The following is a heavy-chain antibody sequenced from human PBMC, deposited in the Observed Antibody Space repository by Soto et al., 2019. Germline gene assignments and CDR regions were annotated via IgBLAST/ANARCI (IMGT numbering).Heavy chain of an antibody. CDR3: ARDAKGYYDILTGYRPSYYFDY. V-gene: IGHV1-69*13. J-gene: IGHJ4*02. CDR2: IIPIFGTA. D-gene: IGHD3-9*01. Sequence: SVKVSCKASGGTFSSYAISWVRQAPGQGLEWMGGIIPIFGTANYAQKFQGRVTITADESTSTAYMELSSLRSEDTAVYYCARDAKGYYDILTGYRPSYYFDYWGQGTLVTVSS. CDR1: GGTFSSYA.